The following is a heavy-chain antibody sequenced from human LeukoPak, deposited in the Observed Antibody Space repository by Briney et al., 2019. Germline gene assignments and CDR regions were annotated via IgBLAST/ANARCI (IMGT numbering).Heavy chain of an antibody. V-gene: IGHV1-69*05. CDR2: IIPIFGTA. CDR3: AREGRGGNYFDY. D-gene: IGHD1-26*01. CDR1: GGTFSSYA. Sequence: SVKVSCKASGGTFSSYAISWVRQAPGQGLEWMGGIIPIFGTANYAQKFQGRVTITTDESTSTAYMELSSLRSEDTAVYYCAREGRGGNYFDYWGQGTLVTVSS. J-gene: IGHJ4*02.